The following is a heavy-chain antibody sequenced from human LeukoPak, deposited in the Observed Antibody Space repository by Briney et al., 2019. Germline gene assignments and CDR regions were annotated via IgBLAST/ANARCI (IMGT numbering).Heavy chain of an antibody. CDR2: ISGSGGDT. CDR1: GFTFSSNA. Sequence: GGSLRLSCAASGFTFSSNAMSWVRQAPGKGLEWVSVISGSGGDTYYADSVKGRFTISRDNSKNTVFLQMNSLRAEDTAVYYCAKDGRSSTPGYWGQGTLVNVSS. V-gene: IGHV3-23*01. CDR3: AKDGRSSTPGY. D-gene: IGHD2-15*01. J-gene: IGHJ4*02.